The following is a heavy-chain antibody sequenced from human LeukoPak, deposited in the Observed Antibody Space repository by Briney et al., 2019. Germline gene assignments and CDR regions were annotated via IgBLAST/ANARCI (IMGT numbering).Heavy chain of an antibody. J-gene: IGHJ4*02. CDR1: SGSFSGYY. V-gene: IGHV4-34*01. CDR2: VNHSGST. D-gene: IGHD3-16*01. CDR3: ARGLSNSRRTLLGLDY. Sequence: SETLSLTCAVYSGSFSGYYWSWIRQPPGKGLEWIGKVNHSGSTNYNPSLKSRVTISVDTSKNQFSLKLSSVTAADTAVYYCARGLSNSRRTLLGLDYWGQGTLVTVSS.